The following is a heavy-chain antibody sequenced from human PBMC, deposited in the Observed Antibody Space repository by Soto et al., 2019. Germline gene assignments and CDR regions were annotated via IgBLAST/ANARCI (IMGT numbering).Heavy chain of an antibody. CDR2: ISSSSSYI. CDR3: ARTGWNYYYYMDV. Sequence: GGSLRLSCAASGFTFSSYSMNWVRQAPGKGLEWVSSISSSSSYIYYADSVKGRFTISRDNAKNSLYLQMNSLRAEDTAWYYSARTGWNYYYYMDVWGKGTPVTVSS. CDR1: GFTFSSYS. D-gene: IGHD6-19*01. J-gene: IGHJ6*03. V-gene: IGHV3-21*01.